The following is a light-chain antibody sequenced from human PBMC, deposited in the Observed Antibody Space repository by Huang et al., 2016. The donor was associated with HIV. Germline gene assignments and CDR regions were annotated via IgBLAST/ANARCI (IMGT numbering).Light chain of an antibody. CDR1: QSVSRN. Sequence: EIVMTQSPATLSVSPGERATLSCRASQSVSRNLAWYQPKPGQAPRLLIYGASTRATGIPARFSGSGSGTEFTLTISSLQSEDVAVYYCQQYNNWPRTFGQGTKVEIK. J-gene: IGKJ1*01. V-gene: IGKV3-15*01. CDR2: GAS. CDR3: QQYNNWPRT.